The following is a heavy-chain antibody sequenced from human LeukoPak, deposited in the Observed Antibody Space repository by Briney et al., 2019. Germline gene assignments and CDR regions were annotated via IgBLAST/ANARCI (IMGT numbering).Heavy chain of an antibody. J-gene: IGHJ4*02. Sequence: PSGTLSLTCTVSGGSISSYYWSWIRQPPGKGLEWIGYIYYSGSTNYNPSLKSRVTISVDTSKNQFSLKLSSVTAADTAVYYCARDSSGYWYYFDYWGQGTLVTVSS. V-gene: IGHV4-59*12. D-gene: IGHD3-22*01. CDR2: IYYSGST. CDR3: ARDSSGYWYYFDY. CDR1: GGSISSYY.